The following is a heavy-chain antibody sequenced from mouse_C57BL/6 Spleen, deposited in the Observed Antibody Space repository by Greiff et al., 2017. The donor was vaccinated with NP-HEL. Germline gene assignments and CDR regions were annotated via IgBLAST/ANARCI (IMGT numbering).Heavy chain of an antibody. CDR2: INPNNGGT. J-gene: IGHJ4*01. D-gene: IGHD2-4*01. Sequence: EVQLQQSGPELVKPGASVKISCKASGYTFTDYYMNWVKQSHGKSLEWIGDINPNNGGTSYNQKFKGKATLTVDKSSSTAYMELRSLTSEDSAVYYCAGIYYDYDGDAMDYWGQGTSVTVSS. CDR3: AGIYYDYDGDAMDY. V-gene: IGHV1-26*01. CDR1: GYTFTDYY.